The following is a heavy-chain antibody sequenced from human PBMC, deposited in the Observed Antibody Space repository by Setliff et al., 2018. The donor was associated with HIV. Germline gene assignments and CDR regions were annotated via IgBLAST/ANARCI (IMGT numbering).Heavy chain of an antibody. V-gene: IGHV3-23*01. CDR2: ISGSGGST. D-gene: IGHD3-3*01. Sequence: ETLSLTCAVSGGPLNSRNWWSWVRQAPGKGLEWVSTISGSGGSTYYADSVKGRFTISRDNSKNTLYLQMNSLRAEDTAVYYCAKDVVKFWSGSGALDFWGPGTLVTVSS. CDR1: GGPLNSRN. J-gene: IGHJ4*02. CDR3: AKDVVKFWSGSGALDF.